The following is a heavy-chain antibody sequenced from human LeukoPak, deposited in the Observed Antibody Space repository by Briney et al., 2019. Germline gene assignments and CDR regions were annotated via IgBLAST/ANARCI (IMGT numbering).Heavy chain of an antibody. CDR2: IIAYNGDT. V-gene: IGHV1-18*01. Sequence: GASVKVSCKASGYIFTSYGLSWVRQAPGQGLEWMGWIIAYNGDTNYAQKLQGRVTMTTDTSTNTAYMELRSLRSDDTAVYYCARLNCVNKIYYYYYCYMDVWGTGTTVTISS. CDR3: ARLNCVNKIYYYYYCYMDV. D-gene: IGHD1-20*01. CDR1: GYIFTSYG. J-gene: IGHJ6*03.